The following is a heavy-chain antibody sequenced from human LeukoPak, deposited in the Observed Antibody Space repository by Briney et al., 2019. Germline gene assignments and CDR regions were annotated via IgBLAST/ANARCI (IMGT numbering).Heavy chain of an antibody. J-gene: IGHJ4*02. V-gene: IGHV3-13*04. CDR3: VRERLDDSSGKALQYFDY. D-gene: IGHD3-22*01. CDR1: GFTFSSYD. Sequence: PGGSLRISRAASGFTFSSYDDHWVRQATGKGLEWVSAIGTVDDTYYPDSVKGRFTISRENAKNSLYLQMNSLRAGDTAVYYCVRERLDDSSGKALQYFDYWGQGTPVTVSS. CDR2: IGTVDDT.